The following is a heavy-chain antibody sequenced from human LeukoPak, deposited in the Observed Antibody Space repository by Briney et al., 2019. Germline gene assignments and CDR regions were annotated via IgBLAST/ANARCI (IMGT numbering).Heavy chain of an antibody. J-gene: IGHJ4*02. CDR1: GFTFSNHG. CDR3: AKDWAYSGRYYSFDY. V-gene: IGHV3-30*02. CDR2: IRFDGSNK. Sequence: GGSLRLSCAASGFTFSNHGMHWVRQSPGKGLEWVAFIRFDGSNKYYADSVKGRLTISTDNSTNTLYVQMNRLRTEDTAVYYCAKDWAYSGRYYSFDYWGQGTLVTVSS. D-gene: IGHD1-26*01.